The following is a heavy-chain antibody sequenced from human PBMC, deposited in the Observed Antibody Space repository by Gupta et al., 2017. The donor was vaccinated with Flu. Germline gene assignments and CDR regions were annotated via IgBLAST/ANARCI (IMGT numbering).Heavy chain of an antibody. D-gene: IGHD6-13*01. V-gene: IGHV4-59*08. CDR2: IYYSGST. CDR1: GGSISSYY. J-gene: IGHJ6*02. CDR3: ASTPPRTSWYGHYYYGMDV. Sequence: QVQLQESGPGLVKPSETLSLTCTVSGGSISSYYWSWIRQPPGKGLEWIGYIYYSGSTNYNPSLKSRVTISVDTSKNQFSLKLSSVTAADTAVYYCASTPPRTSWYGHYYYGMDVWGQGTTVTVSS.